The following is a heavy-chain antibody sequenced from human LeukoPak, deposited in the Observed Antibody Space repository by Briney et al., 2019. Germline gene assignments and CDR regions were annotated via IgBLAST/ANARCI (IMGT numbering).Heavy chain of an antibody. CDR3: ARRADYYDSSGLALWFDP. J-gene: IGHJ5*02. D-gene: IGHD3-22*01. Sequence: ASVKVSRKASGYTFTSYGISWVRQAPGQGLEWMGWISAYNGNTNYAQKLQGRVTMTTDTSTSTACMELRSLRSDDTAVYYCARRADYYDSSGLALWFDPWGQGTLVTVSS. CDR1: GYTFTSYG. CDR2: ISAYNGNT. V-gene: IGHV1-18*01.